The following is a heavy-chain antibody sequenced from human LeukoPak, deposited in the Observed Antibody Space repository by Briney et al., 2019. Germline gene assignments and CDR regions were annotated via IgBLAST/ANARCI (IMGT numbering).Heavy chain of an antibody. CDR1: GGSISSGGYY. D-gene: IGHD3-22*01. Sequence: SQTLSLTCTVSGGSISSGGYYWGWIRQPPGKGLEWIGSIYYSGSTYYNPSLKSRVTISVDTSKNQFSLKLSSVTAADTAVYYCARAPPSPDSSGYYPLDWGQGTLVTVSS. CDR2: IYYSGST. J-gene: IGHJ4*02. V-gene: IGHV4-39*07. CDR3: ARAPPSPDSSGYYPLD.